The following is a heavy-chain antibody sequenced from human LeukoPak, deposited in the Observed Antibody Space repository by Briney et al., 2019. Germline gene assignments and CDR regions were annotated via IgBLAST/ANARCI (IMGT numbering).Heavy chain of an antibody. CDR3: ASSADYDFWSGPYNWFDP. CDR1: GGTFSSYA. J-gene: IGHJ5*02. V-gene: IGHV1-69*06. CDR2: IIPIFGTA. Sequence: VASVKVSCKASGGTFSSYAISWVRQAPGQGLEWMGGIIPIFGTANYAQKFQGRVTITADKSTSTAYMELSSLRSEGTAVYYCASSADYDFWSGPYNWFDPWGQGTLVTVSS. D-gene: IGHD3-3*01.